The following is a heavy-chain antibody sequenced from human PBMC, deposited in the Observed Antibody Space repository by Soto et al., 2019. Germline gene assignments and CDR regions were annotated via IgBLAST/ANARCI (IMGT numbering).Heavy chain of an antibody. CDR3: ARTMYYYGSGRGGKNFDY. J-gene: IGHJ4*02. CDR1: GFTFCSYA. CDR2: ISGGGGNT. V-gene: IGHV3-23*01. D-gene: IGHD3-10*01. Sequence: PGGSLRLSCAASGFTFCSYAMSWVRQAPGKGLEWVSAISGGGGNTYYADSGKGRFTISRDNSKNTQYLQMNSLRAEDTAVYYCARTMYYYGSGRGGKNFDYWGQGTLLTVSS.